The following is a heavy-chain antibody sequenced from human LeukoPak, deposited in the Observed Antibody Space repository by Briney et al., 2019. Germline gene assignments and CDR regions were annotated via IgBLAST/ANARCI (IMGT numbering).Heavy chain of an antibody. J-gene: IGHJ4*02. Sequence: PSETLSLTCTVSGGSISSYYWSWIRQPPGKGPEWIGYIYYSGSTNYNPSLKSRVTISIDTSKNQFSLNLNSVTAADTAVYYCARGASGYSYGWGQGTLVTVSS. CDR1: GGSISSYY. CDR2: IYYSGST. V-gene: IGHV4-59*01. CDR3: ARGASGYSYG. D-gene: IGHD5-18*01.